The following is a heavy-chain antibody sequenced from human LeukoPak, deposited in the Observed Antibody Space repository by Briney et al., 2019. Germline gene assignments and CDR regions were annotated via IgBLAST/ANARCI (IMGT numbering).Heavy chain of an antibody. Sequence: GGSLKLSCAASGFTFSRYAMSWVRQAPGKGLEWVSGLSGSDTTFYADSVKGRFTVSRDTSKNTLYLQMNSLRAEDTAIYYCARSIRGNTYEGYYFDYWGQGTLVTVSS. D-gene: IGHD5-18*01. CDR1: GFTFSRYA. J-gene: IGHJ4*02. CDR3: ARSIRGNTYEGYYFDY. CDR2: LSGSDTT. V-gene: IGHV3-23*01.